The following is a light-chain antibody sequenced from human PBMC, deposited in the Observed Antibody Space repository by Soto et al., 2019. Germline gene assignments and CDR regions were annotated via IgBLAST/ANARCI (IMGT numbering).Light chain of an antibody. J-gene: IGKJ5*01. V-gene: IGKV1-8*01. CDR3: QQLHSYLIT. Sequence: AIRMTQSPSSFSASTGDRVTITCRASQGISSYLAWYQQKPGKAPKLLIYAASTLQSGVPSRFSGSGSGTDFTLTISCLQSEDFATYYRQQLHSYLITFGQGIRLEIK. CDR2: AAS. CDR1: QGISSY.